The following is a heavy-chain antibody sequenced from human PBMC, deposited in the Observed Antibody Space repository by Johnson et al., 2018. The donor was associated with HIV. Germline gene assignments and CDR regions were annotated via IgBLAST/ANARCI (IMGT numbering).Heavy chain of an antibody. CDR2: ISSGGSK. V-gene: IGHV3-66*02. CDR3: AKDRYGGSYPDAFDI. CDR1: GFSFSDYY. D-gene: IGHD1-26*01. Sequence: ETLVESGGGLVKPGGSLRLSCAASGFSFSDYYMSWVRQAPGKGLEWVSVISSGGSKYYADSVKGRFTISRDNSKNTLFLQMNSLRPEDTSVYYCAKDRYGGSYPDAFDIWGQGTMVAVSS. J-gene: IGHJ3*02.